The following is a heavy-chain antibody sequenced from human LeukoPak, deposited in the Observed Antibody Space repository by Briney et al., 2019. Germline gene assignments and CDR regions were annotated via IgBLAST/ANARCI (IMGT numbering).Heavy chain of an antibody. CDR2: IYYSGST. V-gene: IGHV4-59*01. D-gene: IGHD2-15*01. J-gene: IGHJ4*02. Sequence: SETLSLTCIVSGGSISSYYWSWIRQPPGKGLEWIGHIYYSGSTNYNPSLKSRVTISVDTSKNQFSLKLNSVTAADTAVFYCARGRARDSGGTSYHDYWGQGTLVTVSS. CDR3: ARGRARDSGGTSYHDY. CDR1: GGSISSYY.